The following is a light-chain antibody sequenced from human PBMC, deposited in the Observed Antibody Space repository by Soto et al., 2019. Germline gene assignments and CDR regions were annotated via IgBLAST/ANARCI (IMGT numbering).Light chain of an antibody. V-gene: IGKV2-30*01. Sequence: DVVMTQSPLSLPVTLGQPASISCRSSHSLVFSDGNIYLNWFRQRPGQSPRRPIYKVSDRDSGVPDRFSVSGSGTDVTLKISRVEAEDVGVYYFMQATHWPYTFGQGTKLETK. CDR1: HSLVFSDGNIY. CDR3: MQATHWPYT. J-gene: IGKJ2*01. CDR2: KVS.